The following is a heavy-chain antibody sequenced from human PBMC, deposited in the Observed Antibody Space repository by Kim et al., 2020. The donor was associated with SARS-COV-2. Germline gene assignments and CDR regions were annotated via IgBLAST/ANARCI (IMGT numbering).Heavy chain of an antibody. J-gene: IGHJ6*02. CDR2: FDPEDGET. D-gene: IGHD3-10*01. V-gene: IGHV1-24*01. CDR1: GYTLTELS. CDR3: ATAQTVRGVIKHYYYYYGMGV. Sequence: ASVKVSCKVSGYTLTELSMHWVRQAPGKGLEWMGGFDPEDGETIYAQKFQGRVTMTEDTSTDTAYMELSSLRSEDTAVYYCATAQTVRGVIKHYYYYYGMGVWGQGTTVTVSS.